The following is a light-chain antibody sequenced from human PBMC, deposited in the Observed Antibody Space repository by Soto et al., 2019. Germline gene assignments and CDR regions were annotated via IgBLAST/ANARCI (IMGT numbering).Light chain of an antibody. V-gene: IGLV1-47*02. Sequence: QSVLTQPPSTSGTPGQRVTISCSGSSSNIGNNDVYWYQQLPGTAPKLLIYSNDQRPSGVPERFSGSLSGTSASLAISGLWSEDEADYYGAAWDDMSGYVFGTGTKLTVL. J-gene: IGLJ1*01. CDR3: AAWDDMSGYV. CDR1: SSNIGNND. CDR2: SND.